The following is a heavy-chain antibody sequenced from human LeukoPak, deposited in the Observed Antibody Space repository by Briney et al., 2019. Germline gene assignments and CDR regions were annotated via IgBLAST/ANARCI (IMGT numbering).Heavy chain of an antibody. CDR2: ISAYNGNT. CDR3: ARDLRSRYCSGGSCYWEDY. V-gene: IGHV1-18*01. Sequence: ASVKVSCKASGYTFTSYGIIWVRQAPGQGLEWMGWISAYNGNTNYAQKLQGRVTMTTDTSTSTAYMELRSLRSDDTAVYYCARDLRSRYCSGGSCYWEDYWGQGTLVTVSS. J-gene: IGHJ4*02. CDR1: GYTFTSYG. D-gene: IGHD2-15*01.